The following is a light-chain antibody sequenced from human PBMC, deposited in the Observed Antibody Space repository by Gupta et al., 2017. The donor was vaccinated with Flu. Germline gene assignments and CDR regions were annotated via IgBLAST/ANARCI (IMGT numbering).Light chain of an antibody. CDR1: NIGSES. Sequence: GKKARIPGWGNNIGSESVHWYQQKPGQAPVLVVYEDRFRPSGIPERFSGSNSANTATLTISRVEAGDEADYYCQVWDSSSDQWGFGGGTKLTGL. J-gene: IGLJ3*02. CDR2: EDR. V-gene: IGLV3-21*03. CDR3: QVWDSSSDQWG.